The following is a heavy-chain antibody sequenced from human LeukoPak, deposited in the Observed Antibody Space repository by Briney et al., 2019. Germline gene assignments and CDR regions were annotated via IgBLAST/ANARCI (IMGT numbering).Heavy chain of an antibody. J-gene: IGHJ3*02. CDR3: ARWGTRDSFDI. D-gene: IGHD3-16*01. CDR1: GFTFSTYS. CDR2: ISTSSSYI. V-gene: IGHV3-21*01. Sequence: GGSLRLSCAASGFTFSTYSMNWVRQAPGKGLEWVSSISTSSSYIYYADSVKGRFTISRDNAKNSLYLQLNSLRAEDTAVYYCARWGTRDSFDIWGQGTLLTVS.